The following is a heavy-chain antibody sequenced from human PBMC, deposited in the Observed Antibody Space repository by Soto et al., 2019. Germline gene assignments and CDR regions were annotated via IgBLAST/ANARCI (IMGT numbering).Heavy chain of an antibody. CDR3: TTSGYDYWYFGL. Sequence: EAQLVVSGGALVQPGGSLTLSCGVSGLTFSGSSVHWVRQASGQGLEWVGRIRSKAKNYATLYAESVNGRFSILRDDSANMAYLRMSSLKTEDTAVYYCTTSGYDYWYFGLWGRGTLVTVSS. CDR2: IRSKAKNYAT. CDR1: GLTFSGSS. D-gene: IGHD5-12*01. V-gene: IGHV3-73*01. J-gene: IGHJ2*01.